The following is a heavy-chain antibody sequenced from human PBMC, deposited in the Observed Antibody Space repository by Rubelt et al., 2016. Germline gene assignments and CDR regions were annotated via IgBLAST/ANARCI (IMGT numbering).Heavy chain of an antibody. CDR2: ISVNSGDT. Sequence: QVQLVQSGAEVKKSGASVKVSCKASGYTFSKYGINWVRQAPGQGLVWMGWISVNSGDTKYAPKRQCSVSMTTDTSTSTAYMGLTSLRSDDTAVYSCARATNWNYAVDIWGQGTMVTVSS. J-gene: IGHJ3*02. V-gene: IGHV1-18*01. CDR3: ARATNWNYAVDI. CDR1: GYTFSKYG. D-gene: IGHD1-7*01.